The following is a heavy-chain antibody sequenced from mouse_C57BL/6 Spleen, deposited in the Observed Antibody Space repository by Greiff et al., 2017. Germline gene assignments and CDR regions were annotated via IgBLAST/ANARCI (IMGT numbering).Heavy chain of an antibody. V-gene: IGHV1-82*01. J-gene: IGHJ4*01. Sequence: VQLQQSGPELVKPGASVKISCKASGYAFSSSWMNWVKQRPGKGLEWIGRIYPGDGDTNYNGKFKGKATLTADKSSSTAYMQLSSLTYEDSAVYFCARVSNDYLYAMDYWGQGTSVTVSS. CDR3: ARVSNDYLYAMDY. CDR2: IYPGDGDT. D-gene: IGHD2-4*01. CDR1: GYAFSSSW.